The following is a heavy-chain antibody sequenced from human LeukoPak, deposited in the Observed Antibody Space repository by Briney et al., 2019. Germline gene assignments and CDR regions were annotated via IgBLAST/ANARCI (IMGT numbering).Heavy chain of an antibody. Sequence: PSETLSLTCAVYGGSFSGYYWSWIRQPPGKGLEWIGEINHSGSTNYNPSLKSRVTISVDTSKNQFSLKLSSVTAADTAVYYCARDVCGSSLDPWGQGTLVTVSS. CDR1: GGSFSGYY. V-gene: IGHV4-34*01. CDR3: ARDVCGSSLDP. CDR2: INHSGST. J-gene: IGHJ5*02. D-gene: IGHD3-16*01.